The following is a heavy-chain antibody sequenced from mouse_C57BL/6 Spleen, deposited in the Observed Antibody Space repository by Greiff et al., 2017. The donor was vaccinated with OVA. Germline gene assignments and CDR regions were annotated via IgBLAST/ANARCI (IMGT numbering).Heavy chain of an antibody. Sequence: EVKLVESGGGLVKPGGSLKLSCAASGFTFSSYAMSWVRQTPEKRLEWVATISDGGSYTYYPDNVKGRFTISRDNAKNNLYLQMSHLKSEDTAMYYCAREYYGSSYAYFDYWGQGTTLTVSS. D-gene: IGHD1-1*01. CDR3: AREYYGSSYAYFDY. V-gene: IGHV5-4*01. J-gene: IGHJ2*01. CDR2: ISDGGSYT. CDR1: GFTFSSYA.